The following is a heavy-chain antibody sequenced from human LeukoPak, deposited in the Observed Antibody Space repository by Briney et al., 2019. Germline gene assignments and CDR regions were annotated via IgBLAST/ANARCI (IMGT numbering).Heavy chain of an antibody. CDR3: AGFGSSRRDALDI. Sequence: GESLKISCKGPGFSFTSYWIGWVRPMPGKGLERMGIIYPGDSDTRYSPSFQGQVTISADKSISTAYLQSSSLKASDTAMYYCAGFGSSRRDALDIWGQGTMVTLSA. CDR2: IYPGDSDT. CDR1: GFSFTSYW. D-gene: IGHD3-10*01. V-gene: IGHV5-51*01. J-gene: IGHJ3*02.